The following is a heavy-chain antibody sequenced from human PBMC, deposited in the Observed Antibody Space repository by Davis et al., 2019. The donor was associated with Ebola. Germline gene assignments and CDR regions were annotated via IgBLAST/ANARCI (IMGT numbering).Heavy chain of an antibody. CDR1: GASISTYY. CDR3: ARGPLDARAFDY. Sequence: PSETLSLTCTVSGASISTYYWAWIRQPAGKGLEWIGRIYTSGSTNYNPSHKGRVTMSVETSKNQFSLKLRSVTAADTAVYYCARGPLDARAFDYWGQGTLVTVSS. J-gene: IGHJ4*02. CDR2: IYTSGST. D-gene: IGHD1-1*01. V-gene: IGHV4-4*07.